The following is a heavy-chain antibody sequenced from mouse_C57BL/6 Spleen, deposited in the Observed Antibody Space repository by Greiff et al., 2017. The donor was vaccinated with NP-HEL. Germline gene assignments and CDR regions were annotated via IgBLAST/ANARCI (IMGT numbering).Heavy chain of an antibody. Sequence: VQLQQPGAELVRPGASVKLSCKASGYTFTDYYINWVKQRPGQGLEWIAMIYPGSGITYYNEKFKGKATLTAEKSSSTAYMQLSSLTSEDSAVYFCARTDYGSSSPYAMDYWGQGTSVTVSS. CDR2: IYPGSGIT. CDR3: ARTDYGSSSPYAMDY. J-gene: IGHJ4*01. CDR1: GYTFTDYY. D-gene: IGHD1-1*01. V-gene: IGHV1-76*01.